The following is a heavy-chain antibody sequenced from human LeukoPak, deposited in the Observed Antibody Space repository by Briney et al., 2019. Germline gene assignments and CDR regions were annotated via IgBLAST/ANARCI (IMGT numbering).Heavy chain of an antibody. CDR1: DGSISSSSYY. CDR2: IYYSGTT. CDR3: ARNNYYYYMDV. Sequence: PSETLSLTCTVSDGSISSSSYYWGWIRQPPGKGLEWIGSIYYSGTTYYNPSLKSRVTISVDTSKNQFSLKLSSVTAADTAVYYCARNNYYYYMDVWGKGTTVTVSS. V-gene: IGHV4-39*07. J-gene: IGHJ6*03.